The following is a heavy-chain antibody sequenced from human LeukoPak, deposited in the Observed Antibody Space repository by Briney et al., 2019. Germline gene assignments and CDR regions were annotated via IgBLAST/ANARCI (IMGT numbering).Heavy chain of an antibody. D-gene: IGHD6-19*01. CDR3: AKDIGQWPVFNGNSAHFDY. CDR1: GFTVSSNY. V-gene: IGHV3-53*05. Sequence: PGGSLRLSCAASGFTVSSNYMSWVRQAPGKGLEWVSVIYSGGSTYYADSVKGRFTISRDNSKNTLYLQMNSLRAEDTALYYCAKDIGQWPVFNGNSAHFDYWGQGTLVTVSS. CDR2: IYSGGST. J-gene: IGHJ4*02.